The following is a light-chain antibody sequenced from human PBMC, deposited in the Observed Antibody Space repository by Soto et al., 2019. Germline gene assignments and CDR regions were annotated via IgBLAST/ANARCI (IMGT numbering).Light chain of an antibody. Sequence: QSVLTQPASVSGSPGQSITISCTGTSSDIGAYNYVSWYQQRPGEAPKLIIYAVSNRPSGVSLRFSGSESGNTASLTVSGLQAEDEADYYCSSYTVIHSYVFGTGTKVTVL. CDR3: SSYTVIHSYV. V-gene: IGLV2-14*01. CDR2: AVS. J-gene: IGLJ1*01. CDR1: SSDIGAYNY.